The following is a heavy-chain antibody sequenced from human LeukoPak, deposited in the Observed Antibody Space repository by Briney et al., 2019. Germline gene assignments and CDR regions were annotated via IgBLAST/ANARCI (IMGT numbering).Heavy chain of an antibody. J-gene: IGHJ6*02. Sequence: SETLSLTCAVYGVSFSGYYWSWIRQPPGKGLEWIGEINHSGSTNYNPSLKSRVTISVDTSENQFSLKLSSVTAADTAVYYCARGLGYGSVYYYYGMDVWGQGTTVTVPS. D-gene: IGHD3-10*01. V-gene: IGHV4-34*01. CDR2: INHSGST. CDR1: GVSFSGYY. CDR3: ARGLGYGSVYYYYGMDV.